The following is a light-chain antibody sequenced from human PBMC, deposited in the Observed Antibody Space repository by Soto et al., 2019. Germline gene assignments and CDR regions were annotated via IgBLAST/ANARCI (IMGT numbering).Light chain of an antibody. CDR1: QSVSNN. CDR2: GAS. Sequence: EIVMTQSPVTLSVSPGETATLSCRATQSVSNNLAWYQQKPGQAPRLLIYGASTRATGIPARISGSGSGTDFTLTISRLEPEDFAVYYCQQYGSSPLTFGGGTKVDIK. J-gene: IGKJ4*01. V-gene: IGKV3-20*01. CDR3: QQYGSSPLT.